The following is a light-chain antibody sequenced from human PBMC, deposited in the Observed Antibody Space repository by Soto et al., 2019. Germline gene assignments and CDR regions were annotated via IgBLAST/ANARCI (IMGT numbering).Light chain of an antibody. J-gene: IGKJ1*01. CDR3: QQYGISPRT. Sequence: EVVMTQSPATLSVSPGERATLSCRASQSFRGNYLAWYQQKPGQAPRLLIYGASSRAAGIPDRFSGSGSGTDFTLTISRLEPDDIAVYYCQQYGISPRTFGQGTKVDIK. CDR1: QSFRGNY. V-gene: IGKV3-20*01. CDR2: GAS.